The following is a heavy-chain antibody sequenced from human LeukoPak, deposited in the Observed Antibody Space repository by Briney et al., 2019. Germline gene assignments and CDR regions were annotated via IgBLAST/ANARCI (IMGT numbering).Heavy chain of an antibody. CDR2: FNPNSGGT. D-gene: IGHD3-3*01. J-gene: IGHJ6*03. CDR3: ARDAIFGVVISYYYYYMDV. V-gene: IGHV1-2*02. Sequence: ASVKVSCKASGYTFTGYYMHWVRQAPGQGLEWMGWFNPNSGGTNYAQKFQGRVTMTRDTSISTAYMELSRLRSDDTAVYYCARDAIFGVVISYYYYYMDVWGKGTTVTVSS. CDR1: GYTFTGYY.